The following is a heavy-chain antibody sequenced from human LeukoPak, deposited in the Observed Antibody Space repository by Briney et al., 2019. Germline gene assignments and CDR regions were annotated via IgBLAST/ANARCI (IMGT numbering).Heavy chain of an antibody. V-gene: IGHV3-30*18. CDR2: ISYDGSNK. J-gene: IGHJ4*02. D-gene: IGHD3-16*02. CDR3: AKDSLFLVELSSYFDY. Sequence: GGSLRLSCAASGFTFSSYGMHWVRRAPGKGLEWVAVISYDGSNKYYADSVKGRFTISRDNSKNTLYLQMNSLRAEDTAVYYCAKDSLFLVELSSYFDYWGQGTLVTVSS. CDR1: GFTFSSYG.